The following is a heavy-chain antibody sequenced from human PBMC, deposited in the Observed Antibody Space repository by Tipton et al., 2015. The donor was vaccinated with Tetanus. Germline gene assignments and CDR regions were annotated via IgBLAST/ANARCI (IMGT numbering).Heavy chain of an antibody. CDR3: VANDGGLKLGQT. CDR2: THYSGNT. CDR1: GGSISSYY. V-gene: IGHV4-59*01. J-gene: IGHJ1*01. D-gene: IGHD2-8*01. Sequence: TLSLTCTVSGGSISSYYCSWVRQPPGKGLEWIGHTHYSGNTNYNSSLWRRVPISLDTSKNKFSLKLSSVTAADTAVYYCVANDGGLKLGQTWGQGTLVTVSS.